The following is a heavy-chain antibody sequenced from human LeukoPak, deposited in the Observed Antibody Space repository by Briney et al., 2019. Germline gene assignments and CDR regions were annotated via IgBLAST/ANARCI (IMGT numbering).Heavy chain of an antibody. CDR1: GFTFSSYA. Sequence: GGSLRLSCAASGFTFSSYAMHWVRQAPGKGLEYVSAISSNGGSTYYANSVKGRFTISRDNSRNTLYLQMGSLRAEDMAVYYCATKAAVTAFDIWGQGTMVTVSS. D-gene: IGHD6-13*01. V-gene: IGHV3-64*01. J-gene: IGHJ3*02. CDR3: ATKAAVTAFDI. CDR2: ISSNGGST.